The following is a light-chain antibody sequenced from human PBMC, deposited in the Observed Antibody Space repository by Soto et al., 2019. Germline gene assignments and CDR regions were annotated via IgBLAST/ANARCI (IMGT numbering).Light chain of an antibody. CDR2: DVS. J-gene: IGLJ1*01. V-gene: IGLV2-14*01. CDR1: SSDVGGYNY. CDR3: SSYTSSSTYV. Sequence: VLTQPASVSGAPGQSITISSTGTSSDVGGYNYVSWYQQHPGKAPKLMIYDVSNRPSGVSNRFSGSKSGNTASLTISGLQAEDEADYYCSSYTSSSTYVFGTGTKVTVL.